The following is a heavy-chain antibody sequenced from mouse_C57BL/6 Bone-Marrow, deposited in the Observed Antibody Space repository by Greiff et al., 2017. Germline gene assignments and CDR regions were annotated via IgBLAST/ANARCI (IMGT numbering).Heavy chain of an antibody. J-gene: IGHJ2*01. CDR3: ARSGGWLRRDFDY. CDR1: GYTFTSYG. Sequence: VMLVESGAELARPGASVKLSCKASGYTFTSYGISWVKQRTGQGLEWIGEIYPRSGNTYYNEKFKGKATLTADKSSSTAYMELRSLTSEDSAFYFCARSGGWLRRDFDYWGQGTTLTVSS. D-gene: IGHD2-2*01. V-gene: IGHV1-81*01. CDR2: IYPRSGNT.